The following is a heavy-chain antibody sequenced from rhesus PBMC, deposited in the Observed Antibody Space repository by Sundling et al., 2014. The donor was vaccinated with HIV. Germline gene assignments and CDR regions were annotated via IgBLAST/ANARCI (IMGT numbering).Heavy chain of an antibody. J-gene: IGHJ4*01. CDR1: GFTFSLYG. D-gene: IGHD5-12*01. Sequence: EVQLVESGGGLVQPGGSLRLSCAASGFTFSLYGMHWVRQAPGKGLEWISSISSGGDWTFYADSVKGRFTVSRDNSQTTVSLQMRSLRPEDTAFYYCTKDPDTLDDYWGQGVLVTVSS. CDR2: ISSGGDWT. V-gene: IGHV3-103*01. CDR3: TKDPDTLDDY.